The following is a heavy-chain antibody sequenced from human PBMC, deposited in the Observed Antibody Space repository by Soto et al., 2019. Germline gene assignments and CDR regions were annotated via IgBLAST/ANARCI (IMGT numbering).Heavy chain of an antibody. CDR3: TKDMSLYPGGMDV. D-gene: IGHD3-10*01. CDR1: GFSFYDYA. CDR2: ISWHSGSI. V-gene: IGHV3-9*01. J-gene: IGHJ6*02. Sequence: EVQLVESGGGLVQQGRSLRLSCATSGFSFYDYAMHWVRQAAGKGLEWVSGISWHSGSIGYAESVKGRFTISSDNAKNSLYLNRSSMRAEATVLYYCTKDMSLYPGGMDVLCQGTTGTVSS.